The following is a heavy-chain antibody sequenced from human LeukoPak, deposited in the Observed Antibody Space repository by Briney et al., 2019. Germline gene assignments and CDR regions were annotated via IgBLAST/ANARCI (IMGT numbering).Heavy chain of an antibody. D-gene: IGHD6-19*01. J-gene: IGHJ4*02. Sequence: SETLSLTCAVSGYSISSGYYWGWIRQPPGKGLEWVGGIFHSGSTYYNPSLKSRVTISVDTSKNQFSLKLSSVTAADTAVYYCARDRGVAVAGPPGYWGQGTLVTVSS. CDR2: IFHSGST. CDR3: ARDRGVAVAGPPGY. CDR1: GYSISSGYY. V-gene: IGHV4-38-2*02.